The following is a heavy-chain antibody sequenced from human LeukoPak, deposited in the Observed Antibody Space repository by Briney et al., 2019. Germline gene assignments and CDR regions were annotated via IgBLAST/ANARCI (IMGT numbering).Heavy chain of an antibody. D-gene: IGHD4-17*01. J-gene: IGHJ3*02. CDR3: AREDMGHTVTTPGDAFDI. V-gene: IGHV4-59*01. CDR1: GGSISTYS. Sequence: PSETLSLTYTVSGGSISTYSWNWIRQPPGKGLEWIGYIYYSGSTNYNPSLKSRVTISVDTSKNQFSLKLSSVTAADTAVYYCAREDMGHTVTTPGDAFDIWGQGTMVTVSS. CDR2: IYYSGST.